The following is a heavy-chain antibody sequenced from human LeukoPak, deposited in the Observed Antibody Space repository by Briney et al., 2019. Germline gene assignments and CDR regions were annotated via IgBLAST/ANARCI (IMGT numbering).Heavy chain of an antibody. CDR3: ARRGGSGRSFDY. D-gene: IGHD3-10*01. J-gene: IGHJ4*02. Sequence: SETLSLTCTVSGGSVSSGTYYWSWIRQPPGKGLDWIGYIYYTGSTNYNPSLKSRLTISVDTSKNQFSLKLSSVTAAETAVYYCARRGGSGRSFDYWGQGTLVTVSS. CDR1: GGSVSSGTYY. CDR2: IYYTGST. V-gene: IGHV4-61*01.